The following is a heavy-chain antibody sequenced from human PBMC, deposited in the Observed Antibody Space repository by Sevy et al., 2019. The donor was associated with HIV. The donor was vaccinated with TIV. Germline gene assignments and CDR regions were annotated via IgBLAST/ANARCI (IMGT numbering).Heavy chain of an antibody. CDR1: GFTFSSYA. V-gene: IGHV3-30-3*01. J-gene: IGHJ6*02. CDR2: ISYDGSNK. D-gene: IGHD2-15*01. CDR3: AREGGDCSGGSCYLTYYYYGMDV. Sequence: GGFLRLSCAASGFTFSSYAMHWVRQAPGKGLEWVAVISYDGSNKYYADSVKGRFTISRDNSKNTLYLQMNSLRAEDTAVYYCAREGGDCSGGSCYLTYYYYGMDVWGQGTTVTVSS.